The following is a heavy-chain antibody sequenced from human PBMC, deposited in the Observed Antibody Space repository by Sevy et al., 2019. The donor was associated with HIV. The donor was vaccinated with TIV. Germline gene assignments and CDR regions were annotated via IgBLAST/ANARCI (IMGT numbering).Heavy chain of an antibody. V-gene: IGHV1-2*06. D-gene: IGHD3-10*01. CDR2: INPNSGGT. CDR3: ARVPPLYPFDY. Sequence: ASVEVSCKASGYTFTGYYMHWVRQAPGQGLEWMGRINPNSGGTNYAQKFQGRVTMTRDTSISTAYMELSRLRSDDTAVYYCARVPPLYPFDYWGQGTLVTVSS. CDR1: GYTFTGYY. J-gene: IGHJ4*02.